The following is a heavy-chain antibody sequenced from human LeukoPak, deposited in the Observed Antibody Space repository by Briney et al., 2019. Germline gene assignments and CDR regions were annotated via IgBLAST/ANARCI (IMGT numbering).Heavy chain of an antibody. CDR3: ARGDGYSSGWYAVDY. CDR1: GFTFSSYW. J-gene: IGHJ4*02. D-gene: IGHD6-19*01. CDR2: IKQDGSEK. V-gene: IGHV3-7*01. Sequence: PGGSLRLSCAASGFTFSSYWMSWVRQAPGKGLEWVANIKQDGSEKYYVDSVKGRFTISRDNAKNSLYLQMNSLRAEDTAVYYCARGDGYSSGWYAVDYWGQGTLVTVSS.